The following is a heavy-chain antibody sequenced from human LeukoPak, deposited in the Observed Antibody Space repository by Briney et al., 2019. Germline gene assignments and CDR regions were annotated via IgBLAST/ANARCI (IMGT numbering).Heavy chain of an antibody. CDR2: IYPGDSDT. CDR3: ASFHRGDAFDI. D-gene: IGHD3-16*01. CDR1: GSSFTSYW. Sequence: GESLKISCQGSGSSFTSYWIGWVRQLPGKGLEWMGIIYPGDSDTRYSPSFQGQATISADKSISTTYLQWSSLKASDTAMYYCASFHRGDAFDIWGQGTMVTVSS. V-gene: IGHV5-51*01. J-gene: IGHJ3*02.